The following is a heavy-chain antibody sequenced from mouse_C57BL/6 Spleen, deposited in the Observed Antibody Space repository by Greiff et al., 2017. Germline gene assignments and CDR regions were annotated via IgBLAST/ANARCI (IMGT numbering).Heavy chain of an antibody. CDR2: IYPGDGDT. J-gene: IGHJ4*01. CDR1: GYAFSSYW. D-gene: IGHD2-4*01. V-gene: IGHV1-80*01. CDR3: ASWEVHYDHLYARDY. Sequence: VQLQQSGAELVKPGASVKISCKASGYAFSSYWMNWVKQRPGKGLEWIGQIYPGDGDTNYNGKFKGKATLTADKSSSTAYMQLSSLTSEDSAVYFCASWEVHYDHLYARDYWGQGTSVTVSS.